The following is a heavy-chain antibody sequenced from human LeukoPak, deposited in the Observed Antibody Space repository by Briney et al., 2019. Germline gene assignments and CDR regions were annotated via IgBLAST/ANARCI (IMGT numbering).Heavy chain of an antibody. CDR3: ARPDSQQLAQKASFDP. CDR1: AGSFSGYY. J-gene: IGHJ5*02. CDR2: INHSGST. D-gene: IGHD6-13*01. Sequence: PSETLSLTCAVYAGSFSGYYWSWIRQPPGKGLEWIGEINHSGSTNYNPSLKSRVTISVDTSKNQFSLKLSSVTAADTAVYYCARPDSQQLAQKASFDPWGQGTLVTVSS. V-gene: IGHV4-34*01.